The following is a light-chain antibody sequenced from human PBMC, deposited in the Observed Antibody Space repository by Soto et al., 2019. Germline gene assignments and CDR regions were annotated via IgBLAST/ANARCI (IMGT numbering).Light chain of an antibody. CDR2: KAS. J-gene: IGKJ2*01. V-gene: IGKV1-5*03. CDR3: QQYNSYSYT. Sequence: DIQMTQSPSTLSASVGDRVTIACRASQSISSYLAWYQQKPGKAPNLLIYKASKLASGDPSRFTGGGSGTDFTLTINSLQPDDSATYFCQQYNSYSYTFGQGTKLEIK. CDR1: QSISSY.